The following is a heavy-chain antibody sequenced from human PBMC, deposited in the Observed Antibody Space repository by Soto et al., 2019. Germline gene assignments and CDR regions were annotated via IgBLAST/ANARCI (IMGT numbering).Heavy chain of an antibody. CDR2: IYSGGYT. V-gene: IGHV3-53*01. CDR1: GFTVSNNY. Sequence: EVQLVESGGGLIQPGGSLRLSCAVSGFTVSNNYMSWVRQAPGKGLEGVSVIYSGGYTAYGDSVKGRFTISRDNSKNTPNLQMNTREADHPAVFYWGAPPGGGGYWGQGTLVTVSS. CDR3: GAPPGGGGY. J-gene: IGHJ4*02. D-gene: IGHD3-10*01.